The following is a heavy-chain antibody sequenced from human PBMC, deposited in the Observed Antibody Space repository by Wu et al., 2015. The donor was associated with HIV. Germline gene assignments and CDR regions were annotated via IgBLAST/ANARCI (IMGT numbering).Heavy chain of an antibody. CDR3: ARSLQYYDILTGYFTLRYFDY. V-gene: IGHV1-8*01. D-gene: IGHD3-9*01. J-gene: IGHJ4*02. Sequence: QVQLVQSGAEVKKPGASVKVSCKASGYSFTNYDINWVRQATGQGLEWMGWMDPNSGKTGYAQKFQDRVTMSRDSSINTAYMELSSLRSEDTAVYFCARSLQYYDILTGYFTLRYFDYWGQGTLVTVSS. CDR2: MDPNSGKT. CDR1: GYSFTNYD.